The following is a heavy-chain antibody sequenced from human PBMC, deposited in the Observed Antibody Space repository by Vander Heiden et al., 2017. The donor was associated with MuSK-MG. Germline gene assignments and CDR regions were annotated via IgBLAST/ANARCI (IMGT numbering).Heavy chain of an antibody. CDR3: ARAGRTSRAGYYYMDV. J-gene: IGHJ6*03. CDR1: GCSMSSGNYY. D-gene: IGHD2-2*01. Sequence: QVQLQESGPGLVKPSQTLSLTCTVSGCSMSSGNYYWSWIRQHPGKGLEWIGYIYYSRSTSYNPSLKSRVTISVDTSKNQFSLKLSSVTAADTAVYYCARAGRTSRAGYYYMDVWGKGTTVTVSS. CDR2: IYYSRST. V-gene: IGHV4-31*03.